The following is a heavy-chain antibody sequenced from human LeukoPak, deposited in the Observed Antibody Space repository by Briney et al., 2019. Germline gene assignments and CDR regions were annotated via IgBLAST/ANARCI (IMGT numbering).Heavy chain of an antibody. CDR1: GFTFSSYD. V-gene: IGHV3-13*04. CDR3: ARGRGSSNGVRGAFDI. D-gene: IGHD3-10*01. Sequence: GGSLRLSCAASGFTFSSYDMHGGRHGTGKGLEWVSEIHTAGHTDYARSVQGLFTISREDAKNSLYLQMNSLRAGDTAVYYCARGRGSSNGVRGAFDIWGQGTVVTVSS. CDR2: IHTAGHT. J-gene: IGHJ3*02.